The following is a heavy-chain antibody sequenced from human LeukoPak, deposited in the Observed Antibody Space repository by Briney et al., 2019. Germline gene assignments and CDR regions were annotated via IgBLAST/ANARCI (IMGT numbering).Heavy chain of an antibody. D-gene: IGHD3-10*01. V-gene: IGHV3-21*01. J-gene: IGHJ4*02. CDR2: ISSSSSYI. CDR3: ARAPYGSGSYSDY. Sequence: GGSLRLSCAASGFTFSSYSMNWVRQAPGKGLEWVSSISSSSSYIYYADSVKGRFTISRDNAKNSLYLQMNSLRAEDTVVYYCARAPYGSGSYSDYWGQGTLVTVSS. CDR1: GFTFSSYS.